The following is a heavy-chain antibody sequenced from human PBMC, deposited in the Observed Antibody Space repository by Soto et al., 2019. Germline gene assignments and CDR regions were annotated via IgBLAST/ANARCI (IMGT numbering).Heavy chain of an antibody. CDR3: AHRLPGPSGYDV. D-gene: IGHD6-13*01. J-gene: IGHJ6*02. V-gene: IGHV2-5*01. Sequence: QITLKESGPTLVKPTQTLTLTCTFSGFSLTSGVVGVGWIRQPPGEALEWLALNYWNDEQYYNPSLRNRLTITRDTSKNQVVLTMTNMDPADTATYYCAHRLPGPSGYDVWGQGTTVTVSS. CDR1: GFSLTSGVVG. CDR2: NYWNDEQ.